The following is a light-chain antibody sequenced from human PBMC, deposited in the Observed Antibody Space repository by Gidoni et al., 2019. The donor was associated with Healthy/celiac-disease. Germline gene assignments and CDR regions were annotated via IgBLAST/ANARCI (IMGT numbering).Light chain of an antibody. Sequence: EIVMTQSPATLSVSPGERATLYCRASQSVRSNLAWYQQKPGQAPRHLIYGASTRATGIPARFSGSGSGTEFTLTISSLQSEDVAVYYCQQYNNWPRTFXQXTKVEIK. V-gene: IGKV3-15*01. CDR2: GAS. J-gene: IGKJ1*01. CDR3: QQYNNWPRT. CDR1: QSVRSN.